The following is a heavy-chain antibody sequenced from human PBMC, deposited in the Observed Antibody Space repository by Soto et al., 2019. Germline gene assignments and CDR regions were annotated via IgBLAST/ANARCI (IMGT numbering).Heavy chain of an antibody. D-gene: IGHD3-10*01. CDR2: IKQDGSEK. CDR1: GFSFSSYW. V-gene: IGHV3-7*01. J-gene: IGHJ6*03. CDR3: ARARERSYYYGSGSLDV. Sequence: PGGSLRLSCAASGFSFSSYWMSWVRQAPGKGLEWVANIKQDGSEKYYVDSVKGRFTISRDNAKNSLYLQMNSLRAEDTAVYYCARARERSYYYGSGSLDVWGKGTTVTV.